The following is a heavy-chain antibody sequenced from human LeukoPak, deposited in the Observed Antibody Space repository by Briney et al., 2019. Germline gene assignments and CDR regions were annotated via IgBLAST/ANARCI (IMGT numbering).Heavy chain of an antibody. D-gene: IGHD4-23*01. J-gene: IGHJ5*02. CDR3: TTGMRWYLSAWANKNWFDP. CDR1: GFTFSNAW. CDR2: IKSKTDGGTT. Sequence: GGSLRLSCAASGFTFSNAWMSWVRQAPGKGLEWVGRIKSKTDGGTTDYAAPVKGRFTISRDDSKNTLYLQMNSLKTEDTAVYYCTTGMRWYLSAWANKNWFDPWGLGTLVTVSS. V-gene: IGHV3-15*01.